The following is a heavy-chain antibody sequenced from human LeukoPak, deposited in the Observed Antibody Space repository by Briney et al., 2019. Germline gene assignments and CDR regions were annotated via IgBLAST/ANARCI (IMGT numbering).Heavy chain of an antibody. CDR3: ARAKSGWYAGAFTFDY. J-gene: IGHJ4*02. D-gene: IGHD6-19*01. CDR2: VYYSGST. V-gene: IGHV4-30-4*01. Sequence: PSQTLSLTCTVSGGSISSGDYYWSWIRQPPGKGLEWIGYVYYSGSTYYNPSLKSRVTISVDTSENLFSLKLSSVTAADTAVYYCARAKSGWYAGAFTFDYWGQGTLVTVSS. CDR1: GGSISSGDYY.